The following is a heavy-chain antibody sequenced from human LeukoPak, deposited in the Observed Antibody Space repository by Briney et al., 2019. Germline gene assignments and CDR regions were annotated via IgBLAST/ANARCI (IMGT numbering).Heavy chain of an antibody. V-gene: IGHV4-34*01. CDR2: INHSGST. D-gene: IGHD6-19*01. CDR3: ARGQWLDNY. CDR1: GRSFSCHY. J-gene: IGHJ4*02. Sequence: SETLSLTCAVYGRSFSCHYWSWIRQPPGKGLEWIGEINHSGSTNYNPSLKSRVTMSVDTSKNQFSLKLSSVTAADTGVYYCARGQWLDNYWGQGTLVTVSS.